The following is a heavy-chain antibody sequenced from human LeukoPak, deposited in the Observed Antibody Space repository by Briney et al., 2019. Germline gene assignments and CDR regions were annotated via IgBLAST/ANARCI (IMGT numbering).Heavy chain of an antibody. Sequence: GGSLRLSCAASGFTFSSYGMHWVRQAPGKGLEWVAVISYDGSNKYYADSVKGRFTISRDDSKNTLYLQMNSLRAEDTAVYYCATSERGGDDYWGQGTLVTVSS. D-gene: IGHD3-10*01. V-gene: IGHV3-30*03. CDR3: ATSERGGDDY. CDR2: ISYDGSNK. CDR1: GFTFSSYG. J-gene: IGHJ4*02.